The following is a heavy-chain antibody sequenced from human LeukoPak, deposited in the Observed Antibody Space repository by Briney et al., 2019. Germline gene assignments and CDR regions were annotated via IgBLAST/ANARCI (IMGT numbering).Heavy chain of an antibody. CDR2: ISDNSRYI. J-gene: IGHJ5*01. V-gene: IGHV3-21*01. Sequence: GGSLRLSCAASGFTFSSYSMNWVRQAPGKGLEWVSFISDNSRYIYYADSAKGQFTISRDNAKNSLYLQMNSLRAEDTAVYYCARDGTDNWFDSWGQGTLVTVSS. CDR1: GFTFSSYS. CDR3: ARDGTDNWFDS.